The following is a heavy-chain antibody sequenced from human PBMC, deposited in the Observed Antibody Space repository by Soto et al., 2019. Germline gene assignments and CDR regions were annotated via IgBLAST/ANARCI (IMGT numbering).Heavy chain of an antibody. J-gene: IGHJ4*02. Sequence: GGSLRLSCAASGFTFSSYGMHWVRQAPGKGLEWVAVISYDGSNKHYADSVKGRFTISRDNSKNTLYLQMNSLRAEDTAVYYCAQDLGDPDFDYWGQGTLVTVSS. CDR1: GFTFSSYG. CDR3: AQDLGDPDFDY. CDR2: ISYDGSNK. V-gene: IGHV3-30*18. D-gene: IGHD3-16*01.